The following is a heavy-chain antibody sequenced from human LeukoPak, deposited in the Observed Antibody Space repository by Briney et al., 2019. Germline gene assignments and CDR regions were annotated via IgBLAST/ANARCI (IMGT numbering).Heavy chain of an antibody. V-gene: IGHV4-59*01. D-gene: IGHD5-18*01. J-gene: IGHJ4*02. CDR2: IYYSGST. Sequence: SETLSLTCTVSGASISNYYWNWIRQPPGKGLEWIGYIYYSGSTNYNPSLKSRVTISVDTSKNQFSLKLSSVTAADAAVYYCARDRSVRGYSYGYAEIWGQGTLVTVSS. CDR3: ARDRSVRGYSYGYAEI. CDR1: GASISNYY.